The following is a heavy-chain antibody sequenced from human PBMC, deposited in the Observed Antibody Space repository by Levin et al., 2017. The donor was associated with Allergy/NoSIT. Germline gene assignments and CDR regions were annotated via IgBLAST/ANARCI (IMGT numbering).Heavy chain of an antibody. CDR2: MNPNSGNT. Sequence: GESLKISCKASGYTFTSYDINWVRQATGQGLEWMGWMNPNSGNTGYAQKFQGRVTMTRNTSISTAYMELSSLRSEDTAVYYCARGPKYSSSWYSGLGWFDPWGQGTLVTVSS. CDR3: ARGPKYSSSWYSGLGWFDP. J-gene: IGHJ5*02. V-gene: IGHV1-8*01. CDR1: GYTFTSYD. D-gene: IGHD6-13*01.